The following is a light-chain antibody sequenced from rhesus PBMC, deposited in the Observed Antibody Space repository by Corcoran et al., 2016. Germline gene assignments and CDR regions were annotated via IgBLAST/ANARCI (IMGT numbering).Light chain of an antibody. CDR3: QQHNSYPPYS. J-gene: IGKJ2*01. CDR2: DAS. Sequence: DIQMTQSPSSLSTSVGDTVTITCQSSQGICKSLTWYQQKPGKAPKLLIYDASTLQSGVPSRFSGSGSGTEYTLTISSLQPEDFETYYYQQHNSYPPYSFGQGTKVEIK. V-gene: IGKV1-33*02. CDR1: QGICKS.